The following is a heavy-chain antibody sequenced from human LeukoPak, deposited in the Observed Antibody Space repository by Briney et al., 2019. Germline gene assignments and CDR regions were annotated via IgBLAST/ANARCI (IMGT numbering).Heavy chain of an antibody. J-gene: IGHJ6*02. Sequence: SETLSLTCTVSGGSISSYYWSWIRQPAGKGLEWIGRIYTSGSTNYNPSLKSRVTMSVDTSKNQLSLKLSSVTAADTAVYYCARDRTRVRYFDWLPSYEYYYYGMDVWGQGTTVTVSS. V-gene: IGHV4-4*07. CDR3: ARDRTRVRYFDWLPSYEYYYYGMDV. CDR2: IYTSGST. CDR1: GGSISSYY. D-gene: IGHD3-9*01.